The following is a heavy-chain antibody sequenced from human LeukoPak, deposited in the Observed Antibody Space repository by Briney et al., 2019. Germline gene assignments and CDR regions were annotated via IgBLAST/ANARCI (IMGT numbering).Heavy chain of an antibody. V-gene: IGHV3-7*03. D-gene: IGHD3-16*01. CDR3: ARGGGLDV. Sequence: GGSLRLSCAASGFSFNSYWMSWVRQAPGKGLEWVASINHNGNVNYYVDSVKGRFTISRDNAKNSLYLQMSNLRAEDTAVYFCARGGGLDVWGQGATVTVSS. J-gene: IGHJ6*02. CDR2: INHNGNVN. CDR1: GFSFNSYW.